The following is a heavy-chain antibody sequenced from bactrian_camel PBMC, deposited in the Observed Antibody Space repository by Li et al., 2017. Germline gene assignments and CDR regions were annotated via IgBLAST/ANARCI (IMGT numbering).Heavy chain of an antibody. Sequence: VASGGGSVQAGGSLRLFCTASGYTSGCMGWFRRLPGQEREGVASIDADGETSYVDSVKGRFTVSRDNGKNSVYLQMDSLKLEDTAKYYCAADFGPYCSGPYLARRANFEGQGTQVTVS. D-gene: IGHD2*01. CDR1: GYTSGC. CDR2: IDADGET. V-gene: IGHV3S9*01. J-gene: IGHJ4*01.